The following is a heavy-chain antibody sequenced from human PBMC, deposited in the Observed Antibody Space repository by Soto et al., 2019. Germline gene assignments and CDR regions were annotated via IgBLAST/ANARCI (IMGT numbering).Heavy chain of an antibody. V-gene: IGHV4-59*08. Sequence: PSETLSLTCTVSGGSISSYYWSWIRQPPGKGLEWIGYIYYSGSTNYNPSLKSRVTISVDTSKNQFSLKLSSVTAADTAVYYCARFKSYRYTNYYYGMDVCGQGTTVTVSS. CDR2: IYYSGST. D-gene: IGHD3-16*02. CDR3: ARFKSYRYTNYYYGMDV. J-gene: IGHJ6*02. CDR1: GGSISSYY.